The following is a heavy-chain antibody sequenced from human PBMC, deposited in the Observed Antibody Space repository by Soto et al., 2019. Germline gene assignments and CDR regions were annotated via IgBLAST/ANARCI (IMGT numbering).Heavy chain of an antibody. Sequence: GGSLRLSCASSGLTFSNYWMSWVRQAPGKGLEWVANIKQDGSEKYYVDSVRGRFTISRDNARNSLYLQMNGLRAEDTAVYYCARQRWLQLRYFDYWGQGTLVTVSS. CDR2: IKQDGSEK. J-gene: IGHJ4*02. CDR3: ARQRWLQLRYFDY. V-gene: IGHV3-7*03. D-gene: IGHD5-12*01. CDR1: GLTFSNYW.